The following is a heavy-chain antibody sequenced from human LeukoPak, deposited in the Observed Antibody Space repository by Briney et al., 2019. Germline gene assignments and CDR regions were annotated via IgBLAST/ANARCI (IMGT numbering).Heavy chain of an antibody. Sequence: PGGSLRLSCAASGFTFSSYEMNWVRQAPGKGLEWVSYISTSGSTKYYADSVKGRFTISRDNAKNSLYLQMNSLRAEDTAVCYCARDRDPGYNDSSGYRRVNAFDIWGQGTMVTVSS. D-gene: IGHD3-22*01. CDR2: ISTSGSTK. CDR3: ARDRDPGYNDSSGYRRVNAFDI. V-gene: IGHV3-48*03. J-gene: IGHJ3*02. CDR1: GFTFSSYE.